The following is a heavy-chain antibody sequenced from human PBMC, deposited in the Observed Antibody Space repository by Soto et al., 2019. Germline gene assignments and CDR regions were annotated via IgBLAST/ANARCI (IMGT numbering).Heavy chain of an antibody. J-gene: IGHJ5*02. CDR1: GGSISSSSYY. CDR3: ARHELRFLEWLSNWFDP. V-gene: IGHV4-39*01. D-gene: IGHD3-3*01. CDR2: IYYSGST. Sequence: SETLSLTCTVSGGSISSSSYYWGWIRQPPGKGLEWIGSIYYSGSTYYNPSLKSRVTISVDTSKNQFSLKLSSVTAADTAVYYCARHELRFLEWLSNWFDPWGQGTLVTVSS.